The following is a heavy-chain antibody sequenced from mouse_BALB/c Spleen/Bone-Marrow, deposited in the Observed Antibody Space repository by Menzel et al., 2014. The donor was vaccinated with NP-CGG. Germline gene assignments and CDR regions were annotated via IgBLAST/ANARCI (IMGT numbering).Heavy chain of an antibody. CDR1: GYTFTDYT. V-gene: IGHV1-22*01. CDR2: INPNYGGA. Sequence: VQLQQSGPELPKPGASVKISCKTSGYTFTDYTIHWVRQNHGQSLEWIGRINPNYGGANYNQKFKDKATLTADKSSSTAYMELRSLAADYSAVYYCGCGLCSYWGQGTPLTVSS. J-gene: IGHJ2*01. D-gene: IGHD6-5*01. CDR3: GCGLCSY.